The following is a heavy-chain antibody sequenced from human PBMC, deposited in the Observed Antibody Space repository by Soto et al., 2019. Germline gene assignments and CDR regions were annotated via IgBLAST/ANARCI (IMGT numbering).Heavy chain of an antibody. D-gene: IGHD2-2*01. CDR1: GYTFTSYA. CDR3: VRSVAVPAAPDY. Sequence: ASVKVSCKASGYTFTSYAMHWVRQAPGQRLEWMGWINAGNGNTKYSQKFQGRVTITRDTSASTAYMELSSLSSEDTAVYYCVRSVAVPAAPDYWGRGTLVTVSS. V-gene: IGHV1-3*01. CDR2: INAGNGNT. J-gene: IGHJ4*01.